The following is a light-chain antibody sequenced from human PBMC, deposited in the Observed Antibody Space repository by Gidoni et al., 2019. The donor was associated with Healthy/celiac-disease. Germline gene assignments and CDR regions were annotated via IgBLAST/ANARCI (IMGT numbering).Light chain of an antibody. CDR3: QQYNSYWT. V-gene: IGKV1-5*01. Sequence: DIQMTQSPSTLSASVGDRVTITCRASQSISSWLAWYQQQPGKAPKLLIYDSSSLESGVPSRFSGSGSATEFTLTISSLQPDDFATYYCQQYNSYWTFGPGTKVEIK. CDR2: DSS. CDR1: QSISSW. J-gene: IGKJ1*01.